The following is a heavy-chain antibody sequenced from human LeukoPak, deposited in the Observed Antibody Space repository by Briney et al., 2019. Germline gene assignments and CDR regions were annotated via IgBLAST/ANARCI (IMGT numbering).Heavy chain of an antibody. V-gene: IGHV3-30*18. D-gene: IGHD1-26*01. Sequence: QSGESLRLSCAASGFTFSSYGMHWVRQAPGKGLEWVALISFDESSQYYADSVRGRFTISRDNSKNTLYLQMNSLRAEDTAVYYCAKPPEVGATVGYFDYWGQGTLVT. CDR1: GFTFSSYG. CDR2: ISFDESSQ. CDR3: AKPPEVGATVGYFDY. J-gene: IGHJ4*02.